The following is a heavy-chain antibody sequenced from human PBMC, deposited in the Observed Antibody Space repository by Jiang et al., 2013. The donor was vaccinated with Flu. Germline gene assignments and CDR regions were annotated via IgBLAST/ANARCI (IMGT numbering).Heavy chain of an antibody. Sequence: VSCKASGYTFNSFGISWVRQAPGQGLEWMGWISTYNGYTNYAQKLQGRVTMTTDTSTSTAYMELRSLRSDDTAVYYCARDMGGSYSYGMDVWGQGTTVTVSS. CDR3: ARDMGGSYSYGMDV. V-gene: IGHV1-18*01. D-gene: IGHD1-26*01. CDR2: ISTYNGYT. CDR1: GYTFNSFG. J-gene: IGHJ6*02.